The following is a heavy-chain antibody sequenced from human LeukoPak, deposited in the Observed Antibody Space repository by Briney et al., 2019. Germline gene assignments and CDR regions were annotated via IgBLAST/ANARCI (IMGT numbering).Heavy chain of an antibody. CDR2: IYLGDSDT. CDR3: ARQRGLVSTLTELGDY. V-gene: IGHV5-51*01. Sequence: GESLKISCKGSGYTFTSYWIAWVRQMPGKGLEWMAIIYLGDSDTRYSPSFQGQVTISADKSVTTAYLQWNTLKASDTAIYYCARQRGLVSTLTELGDYWGQGTLVTVSS. J-gene: IGHJ4*02. CDR1: GYTFTSYW. D-gene: IGHD5/OR15-5a*01.